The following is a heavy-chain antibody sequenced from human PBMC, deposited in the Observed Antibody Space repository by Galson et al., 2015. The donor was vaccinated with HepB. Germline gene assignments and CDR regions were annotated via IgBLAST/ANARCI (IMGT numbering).Heavy chain of an antibody. CDR3: ARHDPWSGRSGSLWRNSKPNWYFDL. CDR1: GGSISNYY. CDR2: IYYSGST. Sequence: SETLSLTCTVSGGSISNYYWSWIRQPPGKALEWIGYIYYSGSTYYNPSLKSRVTISVDTSKNQFSLKLSSVTAADTAVYYCARHDPWSGRSGSLWRNSKPNWYFDLWGRGTLVTVSS. D-gene: IGHD6-19*01. J-gene: IGHJ2*01. V-gene: IGHV4-59*04.